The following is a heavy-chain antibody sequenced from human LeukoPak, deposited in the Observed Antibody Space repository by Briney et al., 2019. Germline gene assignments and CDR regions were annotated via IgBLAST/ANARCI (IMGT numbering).Heavy chain of an antibody. J-gene: IGHJ4*02. D-gene: IGHD3-22*01. CDR2: INHSGST. CDR1: GGSFSGYY. V-gene: IGHV4-34*01. CDR3: ARGEGYYDSSGYLYYFDY. Sequence: KTSETLSLTCAVYGGSFSGYYWSWIRQPPGKGLEWIGEINHSGSTNYNPSLKSRVTISVDTSKNQFSLKLSSVTAADTAVYYCARGEGYYDSSGYLYYFDYWGQGTLVTVSS.